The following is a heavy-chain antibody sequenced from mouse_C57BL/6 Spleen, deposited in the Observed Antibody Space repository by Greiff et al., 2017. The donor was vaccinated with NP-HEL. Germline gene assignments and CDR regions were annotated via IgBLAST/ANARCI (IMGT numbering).Heavy chain of an antibody. V-gene: IGHV1-82*01. J-gene: IGHJ4*01. CDR2: IYPGDGDT. CDR3: ARPDQGAMDY. CDR1: GYAFSSSW. Sequence: QVQLQQSGPELVKPGASVKISCKASGYAFSSSWMNWVKQRPGKGLEWIGRIYPGDGDTNYNGKFKGKATLTADKSSSTAYMQLSSLTSEYSAVYFCARPDQGAMDYWGQGTSVTVSS.